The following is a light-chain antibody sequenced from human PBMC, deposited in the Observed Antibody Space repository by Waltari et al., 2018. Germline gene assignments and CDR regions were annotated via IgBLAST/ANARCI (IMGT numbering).Light chain of an antibody. CDR1: RSAVGGYNF. CDR3: SSYAGSNIVI. Sequence: QSALTHPPSASGSPGLPVTISCTGTRSAVGGYNFFPWYQQYPGKAPKLMIYDVTKRPSGVPDRFSVSKSCNTSSLTVSGLQAEDEADYYCSSYAGSNIVIFGGGTKLTVL. J-gene: IGLJ2*01. CDR2: DVT. V-gene: IGLV2-8*01.